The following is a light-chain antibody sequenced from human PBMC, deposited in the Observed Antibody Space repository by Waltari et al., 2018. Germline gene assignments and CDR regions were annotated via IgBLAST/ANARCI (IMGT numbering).Light chain of an antibody. CDR1: QSVGIN. V-gene: IGKV3-15*01. Sequence: EIVMTQSPAALSVSPGERATLPCRASQSVGINLAWYQHQPGQAPRLLISTASTRATGIPARFSGSGCGTEFTLTINSLQSEDSAIYYCHQYNNWPPGGTFGQGTKVELK. CDR3: HQYNNWPPGGT. J-gene: IGKJ1*01. CDR2: TAS.